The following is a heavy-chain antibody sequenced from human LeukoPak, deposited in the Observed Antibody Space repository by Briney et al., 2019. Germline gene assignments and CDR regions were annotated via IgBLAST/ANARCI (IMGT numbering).Heavy chain of an antibody. CDR1: GFTFSSYA. Sequence: GGSLRLSCAASGFTFSSYAMSWVRQAPGKGLEWVSAISGSGGSTYYADSVKGQFTISRDNSKNTLYLQMNSLRAEDTAVYYCAKGGSSGWTPFNYYGMDVWGQGTTVTVSS. J-gene: IGHJ6*02. CDR3: AKGGSSGWTPFNYYGMDV. D-gene: IGHD6-19*01. CDR2: ISGSGGST. V-gene: IGHV3-23*01.